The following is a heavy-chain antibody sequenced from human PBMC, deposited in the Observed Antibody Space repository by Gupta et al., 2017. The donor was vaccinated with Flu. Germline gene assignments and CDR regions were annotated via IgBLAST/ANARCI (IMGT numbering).Heavy chain of an antibody. CDR1: GFTSSNYW. CDR3: ARGNYGMDV. Sequence: EVQLVESGGGLVQPGGSLRLSCVVSGFTSSNYWMHWVRQVPGKGLVWVSNIDGDGTETKYADSVRGRFTVSRDNAKNTVYLQRTGLRVEDTAIFYCARGNYGMDVWGQGTTVTVSS. V-gene: IGHV3-74*03. CDR2: IDGDGTET. J-gene: IGHJ6*02.